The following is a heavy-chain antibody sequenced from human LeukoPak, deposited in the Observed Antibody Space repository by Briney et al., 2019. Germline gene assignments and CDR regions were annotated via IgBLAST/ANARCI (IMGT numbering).Heavy chain of an antibody. CDR1: GYSISSGYY. CDR3: ARGAYADY. Sequence: SETLSLTCTVSGYSISSGYYWGWIRQPPGKGLEWIGSISHRGSTYYNPSLKSRVTISVDTSKNHFSLKLVSVTAADTAVYYCARGAYADYWGQGTLVTVSS. D-gene: IGHD2-21*01. CDR2: ISHRGST. J-gene: IGHJ4*02. V-gene: IGHV4-38-2*02.